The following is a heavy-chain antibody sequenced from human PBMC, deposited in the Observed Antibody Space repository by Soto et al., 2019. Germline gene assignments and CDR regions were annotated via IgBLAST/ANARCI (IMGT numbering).Heavy chain of an antibody. Sequence: SETLSLTCGVSGGTVASSHWWSWVRQSPGRGLEWIGNVYHTGDTNFNPSLQSRVTFSVDKSNNQFSLRLTSVTAADTAVYFCAKESVTAGGNNYFDSWGPGTLVTVSS. CDR2: VYHTGDT. J-gene: IGHJ5*01. D-gene: IGHD2-21*02. CDR3: AKESVTAGGNNYFDS. V-gene: IGHV4-4*02. CDR1: GGTVASSHW.